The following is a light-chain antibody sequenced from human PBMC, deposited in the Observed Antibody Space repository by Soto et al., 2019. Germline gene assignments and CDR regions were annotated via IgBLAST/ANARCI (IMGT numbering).Light chain of an antibody. Sequence: QSALTQPASVSGSPGQSITISCTGTSSDFGGYNYVFWYQQHPGKAPKLMIYDVSNRPSGVSNRFSGSKSGDTASLTISGLQAEDEADYYCTSYTTSNTYVFGNGTKLTVL. J-gene: IGLJ1*01. CDR2: DVS. V-gene: IGLV2-14*03. CDR3: TSYTTSNTYV. CDR1: SSDFGGYNY.